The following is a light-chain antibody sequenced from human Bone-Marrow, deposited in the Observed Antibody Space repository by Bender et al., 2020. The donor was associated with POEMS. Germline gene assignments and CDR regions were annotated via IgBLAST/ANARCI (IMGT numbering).Light chain of an antibody. CDR3: NSYTTSSTVI. CDR2: EVT. V-gene: IGLV2-14*01. Sequence: QSALTQPASVSGSPGQSITISCTGTSSDVGAYNFVSWYQQHPGKAPKLMIYEVTKRPSGVPDRFSGSKSAHTASLTISGLQAEDEGEYYCNSYTTSSTVIFGGGTRLTV. CDR1: SSDVGAYNF. J-gene: IGLJ2*01.